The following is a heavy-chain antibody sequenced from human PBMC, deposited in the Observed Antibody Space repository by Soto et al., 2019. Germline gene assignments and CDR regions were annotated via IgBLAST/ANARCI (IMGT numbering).Heavy chain of an antibody. CDR3: AKGQTAGR. Sequence: QPGGSLRLSCAASGFTIGNSAMNWVRQAPGKGLEWVSVISGGSDNTYYADSVKGRFTISRDNSKSTLYLQMNSLRAEDTAIYYCAKGQTAGRWGQGNLVTVS. CDR2: ISGGSDNT. CDR1: GFTIGNSA. V-gene: IGHV3-23*01. J-gene: IGHJ4*02.